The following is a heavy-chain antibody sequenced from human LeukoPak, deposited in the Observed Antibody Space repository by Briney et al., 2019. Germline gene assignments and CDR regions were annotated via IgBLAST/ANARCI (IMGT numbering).Heavy chain of an antibody. D-gene: IGHD4-17*01. V-gene: IGHV3-7*01. CDR1: GFTFTRHW. CDR3: ARGPDYGDRLDYFDY. J-gene: IGHJ4*02. CDR2: VKKDGNQ. Sequence: PGGSLRLSCAASGFTFTRHWMGWVRQAPGKGLEWVASVKKDGNQYSVDSAKGRFIISRDNARNSLSLQMSSLRVEDTAIYFCARGPDYGDRLDYFDYWGQGTLVTVSS.